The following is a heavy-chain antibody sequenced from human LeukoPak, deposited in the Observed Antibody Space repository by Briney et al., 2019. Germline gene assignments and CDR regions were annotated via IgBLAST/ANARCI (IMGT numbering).Heavy chain of an antibody. Sequence: GGSLRLSCVASGFTFRFYGMSWVRKAPGKGLEWVSFISGSGGSTYYADFMKGRFTISRDNSKNTLFLQMNSLRAEDTAVYYCARDLDRFGGWYEYWGQGTLVTVSS. CDR1: GFTFRFYG. V-gene: IGHV3-23*01. CDR3: ARDLDRFGGWYEY. CDR2: ISGSGGST. J-gene: IGHJ4*02. D-gene: IGHD6-19*01.